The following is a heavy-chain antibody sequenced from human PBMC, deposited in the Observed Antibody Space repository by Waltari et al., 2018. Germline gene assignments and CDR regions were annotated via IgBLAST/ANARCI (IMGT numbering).Heavy chain of an antibody. J-gene: IGHJ6*02. Sequence: QVQLQQWGAGLLKPSETLSLTCAVYGGSFSGYYWSWIRQPPGQGLEWIGEINHGGRTNNNPSLKSRVTISVDTSKNQFSLKLSSVTAADTAVYYCARGVGSGSYYYYYYYGMDVWGQGTTVTVSS. V-gene: IGHV4-34*01. D-gene: IGHD3-10*01. CDR1: GGSFSGYY. CDR2: INHGGRT. CDR3: ARGVGSGSYYYYYYYGMDV.